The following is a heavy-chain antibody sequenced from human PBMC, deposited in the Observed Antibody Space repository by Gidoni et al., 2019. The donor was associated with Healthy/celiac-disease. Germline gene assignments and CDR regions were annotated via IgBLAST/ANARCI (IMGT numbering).Heavy chain of an antibody. J-gene: IGHJ4*02. CDR1: GFTFSSYS. CDR3: ARDRITMFRGVITYFDY. D-gene: IGHD3-10*01. Sequence: EVQLVESGGGLVKPGGSLRLSWAASGFTFSSYSINWVRQAPGKGLEWVSSISGSSSYIFYADSVKGRFTISRDNAKNSLYLQMNSLRAEDTAVYYCARDRITMFRGVITYFDYWGQGTLVTVSS. CDR2: ISGSSSYI. V-gene: IGHV3-21*01.